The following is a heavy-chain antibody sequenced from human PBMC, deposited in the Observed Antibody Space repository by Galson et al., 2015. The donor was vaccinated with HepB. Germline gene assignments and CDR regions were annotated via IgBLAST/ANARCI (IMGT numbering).Heavy chain of an antibody. CDR1: GFTFSRNA. CDR2: ISGSGGAT. J-gene: IGHJ4*02. D-gene: IGHD2-2*01. V-gene: IGHV3-23*01. CDR3: AKGTVVPAAVGFFDY. Sequence: SLRLSCAASGFTFSRNAMTWVRQAPGKGLEWVSTISGSGGATYYADSVKGRFSISRDNSKNTLYLQMNNLRAEDTAVYYCAKGTVVPAAVGFFDYWGQGTLVTVSS.